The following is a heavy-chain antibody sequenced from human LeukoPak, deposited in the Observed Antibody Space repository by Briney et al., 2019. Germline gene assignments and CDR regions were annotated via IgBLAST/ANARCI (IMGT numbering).Heavy chain of an antibody. V-gene: IGHV3-23*01. CDR3: AKHLTRMSFFDY. J-gene: IGHJ4*02. CDR1: GFTFDAYG. CDR2: ISESGDAT. Sequence: PGGTLRLSCAASGFTFDAYGMTWVRQAPGKGLEWVSAISESGDATFYADSVKGRFTISRDNSKSTLYLQMNSLRAEDTAFYYCAKHLTRMSFFDYWGQGTLATVSP.